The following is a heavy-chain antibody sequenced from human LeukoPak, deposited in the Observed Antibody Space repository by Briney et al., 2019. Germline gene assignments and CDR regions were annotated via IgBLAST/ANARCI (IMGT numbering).Heavy chain of an antibody. D-gene: IGHD4-17*01. CDR1: GGSISTSAYY. J-gene: IGHJ5*02. CDR2: IYYSGNT. V-gene: IGHV4-39*01. CDR3: ARGGGGSSTVTTYWFDP. Sequence: KPSETLSLTCIVSGGSISTSAYYWGWIRQPPGEGLQWIGSIYYSGNTYYNSSLKSRVTISVDTSTSQFSLKLNSVTAADTAAYYCARGGGGSSTVTTYWFDPWGQGALVTVSS.